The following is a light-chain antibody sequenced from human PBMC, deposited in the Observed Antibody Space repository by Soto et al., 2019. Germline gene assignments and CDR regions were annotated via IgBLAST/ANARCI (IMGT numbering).Light chain of an antibody. CDR3: RQSDSLPLT. J-gene: IGKJ2*01. Sequence: DILMTQSPSSVSASVGDRVTITCRASQGISSWLAWYQQKPGKAPKLLIYAASSLQSGVPSRFSGSGSGTDVTLTISSLQAEDFATYYFRQSDSLPLTFGQGTKLEIK. CDR1: QGISSW. V-gene: IGKV1-12*01. CDR2: AAS.